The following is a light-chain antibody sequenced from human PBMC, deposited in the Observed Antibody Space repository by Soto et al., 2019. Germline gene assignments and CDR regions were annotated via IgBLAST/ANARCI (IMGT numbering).Light chain of an antibody. Sequence: QSVRTQPPSVSRAPGQRVTISCTGSSSNIGAGYDVHWYQQLPGTAPKLLIYGNSNRPSGVPDRFSGSKSGTSASLAITGLQAEDEAHYYCQSYDSSLSGYVFGTGTKVTVL. CDR3: QSYDSSLSGYV. V-gene: IGLV1-40*01. CDR1: SSNIGAGYD. J-gene: IGLJ1*01. CDR2: GNS.